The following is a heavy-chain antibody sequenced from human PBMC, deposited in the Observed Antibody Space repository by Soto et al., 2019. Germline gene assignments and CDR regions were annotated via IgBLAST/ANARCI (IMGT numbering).Heavy chain of an antibody. CDR3: ARGKPFNPGGSDF. CDR2: MNAKSGDT. Sequence: ASVKVSCKASGYTFSDSDINWLRQASGQGPEWMGWMNAKSGDTFFPQRFQGKFNMTWDTSLSTAYMEVGSLTSDDTAIYYCARGKPFNPGGSDFCGQGTTVTVSS. V-gene: IGHV1-8*01. J-gene: IGHJ6*02. CDR1: GYTFSDSD.